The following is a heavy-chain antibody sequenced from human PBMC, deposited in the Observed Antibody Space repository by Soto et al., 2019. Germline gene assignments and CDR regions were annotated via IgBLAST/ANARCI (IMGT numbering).Heavy chain of an antibody. D-gene: IGHD5-12*01. CDR1: GYSFSSYW. Sequence: PGESLKISCKGSGYSFSSYWIAWVRQMPGKGLEWMGIIYPGDSDTTYSPSFQGQVTISADKSISTAYLQWSSLKASDTAMYYCARHVPDLIQVATISYYYYYLDVWGKGTTVTVSS. V-gene: IGHV5-51*01. CDR3: ARHVPDLIQVATISYYYYYLDV. CDR2: IYPGDSDT. J-gene: IGHJ6*03.